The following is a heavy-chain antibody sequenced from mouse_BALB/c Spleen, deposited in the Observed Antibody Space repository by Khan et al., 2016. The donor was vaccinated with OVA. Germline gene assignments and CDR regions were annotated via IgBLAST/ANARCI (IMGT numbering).Heavy chain of an antibody. CDR1: GYTFTTYW. J-gene: IGHJ2*01. CDR3: TRDRIDY. Sequence: QVQLKQSGAELAKPGASVKMSCKASGYTFTTYWMHWVKQRPGQGLEWIGYINPTSGYTDYNDKFKDRATLSADKSSSTVHMQLNSLTSEDSAVYYCTRDRIDYWGQGTTLTVSS. V-gene: IGHV1-7*01. CDR2: INPTSGYT.